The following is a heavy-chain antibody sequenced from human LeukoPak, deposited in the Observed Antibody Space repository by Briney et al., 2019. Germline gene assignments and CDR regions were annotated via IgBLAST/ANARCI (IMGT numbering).Heavy chain of an antibody. CDR3: AKDRDCSSTSCYARNAIDP. V-gene: IGHV3-23*01. CDR1: GFTFSSYA. J-gene: IGHJ5*02. Sequence: PGGSLRLSCAASGFTFSSYAMSWVRQAPGKGLEWVSAISGSDGSTYYADSVKGRFTISRDNSKNTLYLQMNSLRAEDTAVYYCAKDRDCSSTSCYARNAIDPWGQGTLVTVSS. CDR2: ISGSDGST. D-gene: IGHD2-2*01.